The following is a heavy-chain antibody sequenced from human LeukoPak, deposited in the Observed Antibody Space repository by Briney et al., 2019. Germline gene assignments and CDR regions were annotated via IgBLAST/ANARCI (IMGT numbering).Heavy chain of an antibody. Sequence: PGGSLRLSCAASGFTFSTSGMHWVRQSPGKGLEWMALISYDGSYKDFADSVQGRFTISRDNSKSTLSLQMNSLRAEDTAIYYCATYRQVLLPFESWGQGTLVTVSS. CDR2: ISYDGSYK. CDR1: GFTFSTSG. J-gene: IGHJ4*02. V-gene: IGHV3-30*03. D-gene: IGHD2-8*02. CDR3: ATYRQVLLPFES.